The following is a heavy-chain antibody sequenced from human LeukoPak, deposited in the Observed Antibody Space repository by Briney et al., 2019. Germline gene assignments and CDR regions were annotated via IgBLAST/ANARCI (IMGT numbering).Heavy chain of an antibody. J-gene: IGHJ4*02. D-gene: IGHD2/OR15-2a*01. V-gene: IGHV3-64D*09. Sequence: GGSLRLSCSASGFTFSSFAMHWVRQAPGKGLEYVAAISRNGGSTYYADSVKGRFTISRDNSKNTLYLRMSSLRAEDTAVYLCVKDLRSDFMGVLSRYLSYWGQGTLVTVSS. CDR2: ISRNGGST. CDR3: VKDLRSDFMGVLSRYLSY. CDR1: GFTFSSFA.